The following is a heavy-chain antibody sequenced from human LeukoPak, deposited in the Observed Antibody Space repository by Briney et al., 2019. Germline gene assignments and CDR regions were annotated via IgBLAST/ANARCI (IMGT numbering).Heavy chain of an antibody. V-gene: IGHV1-69*13. J-gene: IGHJ6*03. CDR3: ARVPTVTIYYYYYYMDV. Sequence: SVKVSCKASGYTFTSYGISWVRQAPGQGLEWMGGIIPIFGTANYAQKFQGRVTITADESTSTAYMELSSLRSEDTAVYYCARVPTVTIYYYYYYMDVWGKGTTVTVSS. CDR1: GYTFTSYG. CDR2: IIPIFGTA. D-gene: IGHD4-11*01.